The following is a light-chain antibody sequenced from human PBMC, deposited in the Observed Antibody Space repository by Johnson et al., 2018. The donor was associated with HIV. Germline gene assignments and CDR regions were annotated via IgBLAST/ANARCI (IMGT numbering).Light chain of an antibody. Sequence: QSVLTQPPSVSAAPGQKVTISCSGSSSNIGNNYVSWYQQLPGTAPKLLIYENNKRSSGIPDRFSGSKSGTSATLGITGLQTGDEADYYCGTWASSLRKVFGTGTKVTVL. CDR1: SSNIGNNY. J-gene: IGLJ1*01. V-gene: IGLV1-51*02. CDR3: GTWASSLRKV. CDR2: ENN.